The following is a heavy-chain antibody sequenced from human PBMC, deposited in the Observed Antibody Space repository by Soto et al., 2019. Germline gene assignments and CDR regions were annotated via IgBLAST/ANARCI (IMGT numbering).Heavy chain of an antibody. CDR1: GGSISSGDYY. V-gene: IGHV4-30-4*01. Sequence: SETLSLTCTVSGGSISSGDYYWSWIRQPPGKGLEWIGYIYYSGSTYYNPSLKSRVTISVDTSKNQFSLKLSSVTAADTAVCYCARECAGYSSSCFTEGVDYWGQGTLVTVSS. CDR2: IYYSGST. CDR3: ARECAGYSSSCFTEGVDY. D-gene: IGHD6-13*01. J-gene: IGHJ4*02.